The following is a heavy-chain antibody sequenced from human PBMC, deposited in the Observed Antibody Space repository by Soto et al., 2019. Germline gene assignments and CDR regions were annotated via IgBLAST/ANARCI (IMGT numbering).Heavy chain of an antibody. CDR3: ARTVDTTMVTRDVFDV. CDR1: GISLTTSEVR. Sequence: SGPTLVNPTQTVTLTCTLSGISLTTSEVRVNWIRQPPGNALEWLARIDWDDDKFYSRSLKTRLTISKDTSKNQVVLTMTNMQPVDTATYSCARTVDTTMVTRDVFDVWGQGTMVTVSS. D-gene: IGHD5-18*01. V-gene: IGHV2-70*04. J-gene: IGHJ3*01. CDR2: IDWDDDK.